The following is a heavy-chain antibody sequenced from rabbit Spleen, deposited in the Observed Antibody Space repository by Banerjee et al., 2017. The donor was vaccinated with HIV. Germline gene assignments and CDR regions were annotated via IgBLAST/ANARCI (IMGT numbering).Heavy chain of an antibody. CDR2: IEGGSSGDT. V-gene: IGHV1S40*01. D-gene: IGHD2-1*01. CDR1: GVSFSSNHY. Sequence: QSLEESGGDLVKPGASLTLTCTASGVSFSSNHYMCWVRQAPGKGLEWIACIEGGSSGDTYYASWAKGRFTISKTSSTTVTLQMTSLTAADTATYFCARAGDVYREFNLWGPGTLVTVS. CDR3: ARAGDVYREFNL. J-gene: IGHJ4*01.